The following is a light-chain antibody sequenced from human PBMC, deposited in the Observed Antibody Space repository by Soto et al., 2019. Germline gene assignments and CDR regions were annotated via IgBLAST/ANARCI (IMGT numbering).Light chain of an antibody. J-gene: IGKJ5*01. CDR2: GAS. V-gene: IGKV3-15*01. CDR1: QSVSSY. Sequence: EIVMTQSPATLSVSPGERATLSCRASQSVSSYLAWYQQKPGQAPRLLIYGASTRATGIPDRFSGGGSGTEFTLTISSLQSEDFVVYYCQQYNSWPPITFGQGTRLEIK. CDR3: QQYNSWPPIT.